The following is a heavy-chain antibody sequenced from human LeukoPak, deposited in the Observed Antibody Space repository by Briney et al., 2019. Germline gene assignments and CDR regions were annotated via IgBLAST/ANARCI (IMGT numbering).Heavy chain of an antibody. CDR2: ISWNGVRT. Sequence: AGGSLRLSCAASGFTFDDYGMTWVRQAPGKGLEWVSGISWNGVRTHYADSVQGRFTISRDNAKRLLSLQMKSLRGEDTAFYYCARAMTTVTTGDGFDIWGRGTMVTVSS. CDR1: GFTFDDYG. J-gene: IGHJ3*02. D-gene: IGHD4-17*01. CDR3: ARAMTTVTTGDGFDI. V-gene: IGHV3-20*04.